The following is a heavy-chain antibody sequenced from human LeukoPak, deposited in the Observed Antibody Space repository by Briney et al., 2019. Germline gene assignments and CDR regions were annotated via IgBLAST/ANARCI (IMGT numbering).Heavy chain of an antibody. J-gene: IGHJ6*03. CDR1: GGSISSSSYY. V-gene: IGHV4-39*07. CDR3: VRGEEGYVEDYMDV. CDR2: IYYSGST. Sequence: SETLSLTCTVSGGSISSSSYYWGWIRQPPGKGLECIGSIYYSGSTYYNPSLKSRVTISVDTSKNQFFLKLSSVTAADTGVYYCVRGEEGYVEDYMDVWGKGTTVIVSS. D-gene: IGHD3-16*01.